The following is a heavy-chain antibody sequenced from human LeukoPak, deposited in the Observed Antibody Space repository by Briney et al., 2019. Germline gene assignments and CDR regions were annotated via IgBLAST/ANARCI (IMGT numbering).Heavy chain of an antibody. J-gene: IGHJ4*02. V-gene: IGHV3-48*01. CDR2: ISSTSSTI. CDR1: GFTFSYYG. D-gene: IGHD5-18*01. CDR3: AIQLWSQGGYYFDY. Sequence: PGGSLRLSCAASGFTFSYYGMNWVRQAPGKGLEWVSYISSTSSTIYYADSVKGRFTISRDNAKNSLYLQMNSLRAEDTAVYYCAIQLWSQGGYYFDYWGQGTLVTVSS.